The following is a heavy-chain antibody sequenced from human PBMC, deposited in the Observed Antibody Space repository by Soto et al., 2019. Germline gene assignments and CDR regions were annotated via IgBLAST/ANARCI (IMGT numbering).Heavy chain of an antibody. J-gene: IGHJ3*02. CDR3: ARADSGSSDAFDI. CDR1: GYVFTACY. V-gene: IGHV1-2*04. D-gene: IGHD1-26*01. CDR2: INPNSGGT. Sequence: ASVKVSCKASGYVFTACYMHWVRQAPGQGLEWMGWINPNSGGTNYAQKFQGWVTMTRDTSISTVYMELSRLRSDDTAVYYCARADSGSSDAFDIWGQGTMVTVSS.